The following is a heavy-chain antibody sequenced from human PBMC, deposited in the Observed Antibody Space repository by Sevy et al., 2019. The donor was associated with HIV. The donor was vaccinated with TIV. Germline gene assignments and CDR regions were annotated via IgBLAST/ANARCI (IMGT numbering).Heavy chain of an antibody. CDR3: AKDFTGYNGMDV. Sequence: GGSLRLSCAVSGISFTTSGMHWVRQAPGKGLESVAVISYDGRNKFYGDSVKGRFTISRDNSKNILYLQMNSLRVEDTAVYYCAKDFTGYNGMDVWGQGAMVTVSS. D-gene: IGHD3-9*01. V-gene: IGHV3-30*18. CDR1: GISFTTSG. J-gene: IGHJ6*02. CDR2: ISYDGRNK.